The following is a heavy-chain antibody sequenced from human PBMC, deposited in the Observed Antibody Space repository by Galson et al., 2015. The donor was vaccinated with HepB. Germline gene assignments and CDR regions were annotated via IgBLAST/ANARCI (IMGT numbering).Heavy chain of an antibody. J-gene: IGHJ4*02. CDR1: GYTFTSYG. Sequence: SVKVSCKASGYTFTSYGISWVRQAPGQGLEWMGWISAYHGNTNYAQKLQGRVTMTTDKSTSTAYMELRSLRSDDTAVYYCAREPHYYDSSGYPIRFDYWGQGTLVTVSS. CDR3: AREPHYYDSSGYPIRFDY. V-gene: IGHV1-18*04. CDR2: ISAYHGNT. D-gene: IGHD3-22*01.